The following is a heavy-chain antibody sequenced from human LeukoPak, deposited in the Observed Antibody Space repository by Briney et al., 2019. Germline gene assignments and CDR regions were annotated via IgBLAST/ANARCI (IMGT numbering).Heavy chain of an antibody. CDR3: AASHGGYRP. D-gene: IGHD5-12*01. CDR1: AFNFTAYW. CDR2: INSDGTTT. V-gene: IGHV3-74*01. Sequence: GGSLRLSCASSAFNFTAYWMHWVRQDPGQGLLWVAGINSDGTTTNYADSVKRRFTIPRDNAKNTLFLQMNSLRAEDTALYFCAASHGGYRPWGQGALVTVSS. J-gene: IGHJ5*02.